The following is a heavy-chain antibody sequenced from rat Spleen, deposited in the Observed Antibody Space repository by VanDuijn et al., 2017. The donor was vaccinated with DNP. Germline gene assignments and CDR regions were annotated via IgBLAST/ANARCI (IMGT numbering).Heavy chain of an antibody. Sequence: EVQLQESGPGLVKPSQSLSLTCSVTGYSITSNHKWTWIRKFQGNELEWMGYINNAGSTNYNPSLKSRFSITRDTSKNQFFLQMNSVSSEDTATYYCARWTRYFDYWGQGVMVTVSS. CDR3: ARWTRYFDY. CDR1: GYSITSNHK. V-gene: IGHV3-3*01. D-gene: IGHD1-4*01. CDR2: INNAGST. J-gene: IGHJ2*01.